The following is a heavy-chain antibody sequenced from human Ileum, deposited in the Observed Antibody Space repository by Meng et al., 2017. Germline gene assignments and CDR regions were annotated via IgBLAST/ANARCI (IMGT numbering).Heavy chain of an antibody. CDR1: GTW. Sequence: VELRESGPGRVKPSGTLSLTCAVSGTWWSWVRQPPGKGLEWIGEIFQSGRTNYNPSLKSRVTISIDKSKSQISLQLSAVTAADTAVYSCATSNDRDVYYLGYWGQGTLVTVSS. CDR3: ATSNDRDVYYLGY. D-gene: IGHD3-22*01. V-gene: IGHV4-4*02. CDR2: IFQSGRT. J-gene: IGHJ4*02.